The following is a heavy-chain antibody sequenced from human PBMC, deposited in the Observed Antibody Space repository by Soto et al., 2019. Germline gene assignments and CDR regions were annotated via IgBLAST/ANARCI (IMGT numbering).Heavy chain of an antibody. J-gene: IGHJ4*02. CDR2: IIPIFGTA. CDR3: AATLRYSGYDPPRY. Sequence: QVQLVQSGAEVKKPGSSVKVSCKASGGTFSSYAISWVRQAPGQGLEWMGGIIPIFGTANYAQKFQGRVTITADKSTSTAYMELSSLRSEDTAMYYCAATLRYSGYDPPRYWGQGTLVTVSS. V-gene: IGHV1-69*06. CDR1: GGTFSSYA. D-gene: IGHD5-12*01.